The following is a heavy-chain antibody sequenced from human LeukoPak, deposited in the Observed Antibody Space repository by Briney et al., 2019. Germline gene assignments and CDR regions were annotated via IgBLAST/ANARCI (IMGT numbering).Heavy chain of an antibody. V-gene: IGHV4-59*01. D-gene: IGHD2-15*01. CDR1: GGSISSYY. J-gene: IGHJ5*02. CDR3: ARDAVSGFDP. Sequence: SSETLSLTCTVSGGSISSYYWSWIRQPPGKGLGWIGYIYYSGSTNYNPSLKSRVTISVDTSKNQFSLKLSSVTAADTAVYYCARDAVSGFDPWGQGTLVTVSS. CDR2: IYYSGST.